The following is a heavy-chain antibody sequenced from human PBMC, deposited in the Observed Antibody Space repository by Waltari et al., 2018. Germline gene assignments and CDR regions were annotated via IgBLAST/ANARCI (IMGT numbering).Heavy chain of an antibody. V-gene: IGHV3-23*01. CDR1: GCTFSSYA. CDR2: ISGSGGST. CDR3: AKSLLPYDNWFDP. D-gene: IGHD3-3*01. Sequence: EVQLLESGGGLVQPGGSLRLSCAASGCTFSSYAMSWVRPAPGKGLEWVSAISGSGGSTYYADSVKGRFTISRDNSKNTLYLQMNSLRAEDTAVYYCAKSLLPYDNWFDPWGQGTLVTVSS. J-gene: IGHJ5*02.